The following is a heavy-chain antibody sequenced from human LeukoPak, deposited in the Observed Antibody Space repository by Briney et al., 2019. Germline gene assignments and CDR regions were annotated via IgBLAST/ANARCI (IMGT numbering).Heavy chain of an antibody. J-gene: IGHJ4*02. CDR1: GYTFTSYG. V-gene: IGHV1-18*01. Sequence: ASVKVSCKASGYTFTSYGISWVRQAPGQGLEWMGWISAYNGNTNYAQKLQGRVTMTTDTSTSTAYMELRSLRSDDTAVYYCAKEGITMIVEGIDYWGQGTLVTVSS. CDR3: AKEGITMIVEGIDY. CDR2: ISAYNGNT. D-gene: IGHD3-22*01.